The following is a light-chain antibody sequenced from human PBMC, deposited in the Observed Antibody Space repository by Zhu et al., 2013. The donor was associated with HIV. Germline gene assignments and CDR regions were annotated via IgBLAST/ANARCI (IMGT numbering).Light chain of an antibody. J-gene: IGKJ4*01. CDR1: QTLTTKY. V-gene: IGKV3-20*01. CDR3: HQYGTSPLT. Sequence: EIVLTQSPGTLSLSPGDRATLSCRASQTLTTKYLAWYQQTPGQAPRLLIYGASTRANGIPDRFSGSGSGTDFTLTISRLEPEDFAVYYCHQYGTSPLTFGGGTKVEIK. CDR2: GAS.